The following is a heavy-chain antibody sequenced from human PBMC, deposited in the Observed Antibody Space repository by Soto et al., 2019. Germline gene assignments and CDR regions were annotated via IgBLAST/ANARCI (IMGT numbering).Heavy chain of an antibody. CDR1: GAFMSWGANS. V-gene: IGHV4-30-2*01. Sequence: TLRHSCTGSGAFMSWGANSWTRLRLPPGKGLEWIGYIYHSGSTYYNPSFKSRVTISVDRSKDQFSLKLSSVTAADTAVYFFAISRLSRPYSNGLDFWGQVTTLSVS. CDR2: IYHSGST. D-gene: IGHD1-20*01. CDR3: AISRLSRPYSNGLDF. J-gene: IGHJ6*02.